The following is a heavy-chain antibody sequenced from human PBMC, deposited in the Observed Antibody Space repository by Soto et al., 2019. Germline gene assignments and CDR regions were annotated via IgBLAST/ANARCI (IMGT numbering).Heavy chain of an antibody. J-gene: IGHJ6*02. Sequence: SETLSLTCTVSGGSIGGDSWSWIRQSPGKGLDFIGYIYHSGSANYNPSLKSRVTISVDTSKTQFSLKLSSVTAADTAVYYCARDAKKVTWYYGMDVWGQGTTVTVSS. CDR2: IYHSGSA. D-gene: IGHD2-21*02. CDR1: GGSIGGDS. CDR3: ARDAKKVTWYYGMDV. V-gene: IGHV4-59*01.